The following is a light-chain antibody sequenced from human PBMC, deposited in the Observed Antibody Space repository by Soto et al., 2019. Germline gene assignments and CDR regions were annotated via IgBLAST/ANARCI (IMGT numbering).Light chain of an antibody. Sequence: QSALTQPRSVSGSPGQSVTISCTGTSSDVGGYNYVSWYQQYSGKAPKVMIYDVSKRPSGVPDRFSGSKSGNTASLTISELQAEDEADYYCCSYAASNTFVFGTGTKVTVL. CDR3: CSYAASNTFV. CDR2: DVS. J-gene: IGLJ1*01. V-gene: IGLV2-11*01. CDR1: SSDVGGYNY.